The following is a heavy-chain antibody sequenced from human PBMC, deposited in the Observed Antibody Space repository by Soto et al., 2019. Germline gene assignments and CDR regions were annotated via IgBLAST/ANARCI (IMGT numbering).Heavy chain of an antibody. CDR1: GFTFSSYA. J-gene: IGHJ4*02. V-gene: IGHV3-23*01. Sequence: GGSLRLSCAASGFTFSSYAMSWVRQAPGKGLEWVSAISGSGGSTYYADSVKGRFTISRDNSKNTLYLQMNSLRAEETAVYYCENYTLYGDFEYWGQGTLVTVS. CDR3: ENYTLYGDFEY. D-gene: IGHD4-17*01. CDR2: ISGSGGST.